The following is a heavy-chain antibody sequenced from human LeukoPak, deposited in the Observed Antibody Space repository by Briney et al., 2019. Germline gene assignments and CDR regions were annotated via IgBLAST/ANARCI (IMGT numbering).Heavy chain of an antibody. CDR2: ISYDGSNK. V-gene: IGHV3-30*04. Sequence: GGSLRLSCAASGFTFSSYAMHWVRQAPGKGLEWVAVISYDGSNKYYADSVKGRFTISRGNSKNTLFLQMNSLRAEDTAVYYCAKSRGSGSNMARGVNFDYWGQGTLVTVSS. J-gene: IGHJ4*02. D-gene: IGHD3-10*01. CDR1: GFTFSSYA. CDR3: AKSRGSGSNMARGVNFDY.